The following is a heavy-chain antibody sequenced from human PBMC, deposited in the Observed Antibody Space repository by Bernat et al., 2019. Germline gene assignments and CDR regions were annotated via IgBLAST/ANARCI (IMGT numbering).Heavy chain of an antibody. CDR2: LDWDDDK. Sequence: QVTLREHGPPLVKPTQTLTLTCTFSGFSLSTSGMCVSWSRQPPGKALEWLARLDWDDDKYYSTSLKSRLTISKDTSKNQVVLKMTNMYPVDTATYYCERMHEYSSSGCVRWYFDLRGRGTLVTVSS. CDR1: GFSLSTSGMC. V-gene: IGHV2-70*15. D-gene: IGHD6-6*01. CDR3: ERMHEYSSSGCVRWYFDL. J-gene: IGHJ2*01.